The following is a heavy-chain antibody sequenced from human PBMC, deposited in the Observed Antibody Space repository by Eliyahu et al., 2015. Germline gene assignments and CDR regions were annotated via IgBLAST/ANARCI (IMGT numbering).Heavy chain of an antibody. CDR1: GGTFRNLX. D-gene: IGHD3-9*01. Sequence: QVPLVQSESEVKEPGSSVKVSCXASGGTFRNLXLXWMRQAPGQGLEWIGGINPVSGAPHYADNFYGRVTISADGSLTTSFMELRRLTSEDTAIYFCARGLQKDWFFAAYDIWGQGTRLTVSS. J-gene: IGHJ3*02. CDR2: INPVSGAP. V-gene: IGHV1-69*01. CDR3: ARGLQKDWFFAAYDI.